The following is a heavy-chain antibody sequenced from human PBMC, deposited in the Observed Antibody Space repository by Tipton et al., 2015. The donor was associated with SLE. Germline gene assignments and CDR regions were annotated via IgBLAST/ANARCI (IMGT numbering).Heavy chain of an antibody. J-gene: IGHJ6*02. CDR3: ARRRGSSNWYSRYGMDV. D-gene: IGHD6-13*01. V-gene: IGHV4-4*09. CDR1: GGSISSHY. CDR2: IYTSGTT. Sequence: TLSLTCTVSGGSISSHYWSWIRQPAGKGLVWIGHIYTSGTTNYNPSLKSRVTILMDTSKNQFSLKLTSVTAADTAVYYCARRRGSSNWYSRYGMDVWGQGTTVTVSS.